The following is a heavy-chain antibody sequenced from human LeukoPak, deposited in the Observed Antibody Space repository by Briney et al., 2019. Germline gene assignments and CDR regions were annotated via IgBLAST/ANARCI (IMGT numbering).Heavy chain of an antibody. Sequence: SETLSLTCAVSDDSFSSHYWTWIRQPPGKGLEWIGYISYIGRTNYNPSLKSRVTISIDTSKNQFSLKLTSVTAADPAVYYCARDLVTVTKGFDIWGQGTMVSVSS. D-gene: IGHD4-17*01. V-gene: IGHV4-59*11. CDR3: ARDLVTVTKGFDI. CDR1: DDSFSSHY. J-gene: IGHJ3*02. CDR2: ISYIGRT.